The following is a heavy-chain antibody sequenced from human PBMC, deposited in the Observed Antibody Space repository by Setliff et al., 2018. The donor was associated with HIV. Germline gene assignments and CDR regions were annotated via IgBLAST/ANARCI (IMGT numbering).Heavy chain of an antibody. V-gene: IGHV1-8*02. CDR1: GYTFSTAD. D-gene: IGHD3-22*01. J-gene: IGHJ4*02. CDR3: ARGGPYYYDSSGYSLGY. CDR2: MKPSTGDT. Sequence: ASVKVSCKASGYTFSTADINWVRQASGQGLEWMGWMKPSTGDTGFAHKFQGRITLTRDTSMSTAYMELSGLTSDDTAVHYCARGGPYYYDSSGYSLGYWGQGTLVTVSS.